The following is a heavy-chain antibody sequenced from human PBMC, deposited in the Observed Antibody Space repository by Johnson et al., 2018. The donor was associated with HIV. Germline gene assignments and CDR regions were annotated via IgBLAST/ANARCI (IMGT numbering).Heavy chain of an antibody. CDR1: GFTFRSYG. CDR2: IKQDGSER. J-gene: IGHJ3*02. Sequence: VQLVESGGGVVQPGGSLRLSCAASGFTFRSYGMHWVRQAPGKGLEWVANIKQDGSERYYVDSVKGRFTISRDKAKKSLYLQMNSLRAEDTAVYYCARERSYGTHAAFDIWGQGTMVTVSS. V-gene: IGHV3-7*01. CDR3: ARERSYGTHAAFDI. D-gene: IGHD1-26*01.